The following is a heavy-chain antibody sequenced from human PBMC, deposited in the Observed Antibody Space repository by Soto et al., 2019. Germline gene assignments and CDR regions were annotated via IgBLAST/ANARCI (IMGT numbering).Heavy chain of an antibody. V-gene: IGHV3-30*04. J-gene: IGHJ4*02. CDR1: GFTFSSYA. D-gene: IGHD3-10*01. CDR3: ARDGPGVVVRGVQPSYYFDY. Sequence: GGSLRLSCAASGFTFSSYAMHWVRQAPGKGLEWVAVISYDGSNKYYADSVKGRFTISRDNSKNTLYLQMNSLRAEDTAVYYRARDGPGVVVRGVQPSYYFDYWGQGTLVTVSS. CDR2: ISYDGSNK.